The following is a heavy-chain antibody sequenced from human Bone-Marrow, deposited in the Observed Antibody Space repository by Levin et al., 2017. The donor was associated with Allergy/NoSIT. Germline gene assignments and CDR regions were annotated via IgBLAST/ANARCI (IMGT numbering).Heavy chain of an antibody. CDR2: INPNSGGT. CDR1: GYTFTGYY. V-gene: IGHV1-2*06. D-gene: IGHD4-17*01. CDR3: ARDGPMLRTTVTTGDAFDI. Sequence: GGSLRLSCKASGYTFTGYYMHWVRQAPGQGLEWMGRINPNSGGTNYAQKFQGRVTMTRDTSISTAYMELSRLRSDDTAVYYCARDGPMLRTTVTTGDAFDIWGQGTMVTVSS. J-gene: IGHJ3*02.